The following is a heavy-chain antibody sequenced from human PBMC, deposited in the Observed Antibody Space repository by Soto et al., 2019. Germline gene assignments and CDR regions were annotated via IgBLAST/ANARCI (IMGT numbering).Heavy chain of an antibody. J-gene: IGHJ6*02. V-gene: IGHV3-13*01. CDR2: IGTAGDT. CDR3: ARGLRFLEWLDYGMDV. CDR1: GFTFSSYD. D-gene: IGHD3-3*01. Sequence: VGSLRLSCAASGFTFSSYDMHWVRQATGKGLEWVSAIGTAGDTYYPGSVKGRFTISRENAKNSLYLQMNSLRAGDTAVYYCARGLRFLEWLDYGMDVWGQGTTVTVSS.